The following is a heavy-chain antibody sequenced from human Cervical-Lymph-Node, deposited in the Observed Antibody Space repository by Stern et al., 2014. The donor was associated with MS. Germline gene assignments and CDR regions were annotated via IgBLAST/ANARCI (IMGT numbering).Heavy chain of an antibody. D-gene: IGHD6-19*01. Sequence: EVQLVESGGGSVQPGGSLKLSCAASGFTFSGSAVHWVRQASGQGLEWVGRIRTKANSYATAYGAPGTGRFTISRDDSKNTAYLQMNSLKTEDTAVYYCTRQGKTDIGWYTAWGQGALVTVSS. CDR1: GFTFSGSA. CDR3: TRQGKTDIGWYTA. CDR2: IRTKANSYAT. J-gene: IGHJ5*02. V-gene: IGHV3-73*02.